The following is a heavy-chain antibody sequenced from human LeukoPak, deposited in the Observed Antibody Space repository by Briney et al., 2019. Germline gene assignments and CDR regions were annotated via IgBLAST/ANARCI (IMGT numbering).Heavy chain of an antibody. CDR2: IIPILGIA. V-gene: IGHV1-69*04. D-gene: IGHD6-19*01. CDR1: GYTFTGYY. J-gene: IGHJ4*02. CDR3: ARDPSGYSSGWYLVHY. Sequence: SVKVSCKASGYTFTGYYMHWVRQAPGQGVEWMGRIIPILGIANYAQKFQGRVTITADKSTSTAYMELSSLRSEDTAVYYCARDPSGYSSGWYLVHYWGQGTLVTVSS.